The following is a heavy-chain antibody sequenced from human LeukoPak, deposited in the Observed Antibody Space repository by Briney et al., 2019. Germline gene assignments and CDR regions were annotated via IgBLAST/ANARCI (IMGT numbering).Heavy chain of an antibody. CDR2: IFYIGGT. V-gene: IGHV4-59*11. CDR3: ARVEEGYGSGRRENYYYYYMDV. J-gene: IGHJ6*03. Sequence: SETLSLTCTVSGGSISGHSWSWIRQPPGKGLEWLGYIFYIGGTNYNRSLKSRVTISVDTSKNQFSLKLSSVTAADTAVYYCARVEEGYGSGRRENYYYYYMDVWGKGTTVTISS. D-gene: IGHD3-10*01. CDR1: GGSISGHS.